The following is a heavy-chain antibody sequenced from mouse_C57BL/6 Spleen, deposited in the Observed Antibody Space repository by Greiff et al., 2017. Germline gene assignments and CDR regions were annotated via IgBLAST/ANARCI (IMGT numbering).Heavy chain of an antibody. V-gene: IGHV1-82*01. Sequence: QVQLQQSGPELVKPGASVKISCKASGYAFSSSWMNWVKQRPGKGLEWIGRIYPGDGDTNYNGKFKGKATLTADKSSSTAYMQLSSLTSEDSAVYFCARYPVYDGYYPYWGQGTLVTVSA. D-gene: IGHD2-3*01. CDR3: ARYPVYDGYYPY. J-gene: IGHJ3*01. CDR1: GYAFSSSW. CDR2: IYPGDGDT.